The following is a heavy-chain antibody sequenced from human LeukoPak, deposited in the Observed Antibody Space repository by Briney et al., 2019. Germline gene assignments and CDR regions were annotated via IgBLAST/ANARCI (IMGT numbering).Heavy chain of an antibody. V-gene: IGHV3-33*01. Sequence: PGGSLRLSCAASGFTFSNYGMHWVRQAPGKGLEWVAMIWYDGGNKFYADSVKGRFTISRDNSKSTLFLQMNSLRAEDTAVYYCARERFFYDSSGYYRPSGAFDIWGQGTMVTVSS. J-gene: IGHJ3*02. CDR1: GFTFSNYG. CDR3: ARERFFYDSSGYYRPSGAFDI. CDR2: IWYDGGNK. D-gene: IGHD3-22*01.